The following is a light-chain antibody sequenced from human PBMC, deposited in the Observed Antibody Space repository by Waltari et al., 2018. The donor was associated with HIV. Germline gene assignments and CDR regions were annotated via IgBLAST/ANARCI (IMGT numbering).Light chain of an antibody. V-gene: IGLV1-44*01. CDR1: TSNIGIKP. CDR2: GNY. J-gene: IGLJ3*02. CDR3: ASWDASLNGWV. Sequence: QSVVTQPPSVSGTPGQTVTISCSGSTSNIGIKPVNWYQHPPGTAPKRLIYGNYQRPSGVPDRFSASKSGTSASLAISGLQSEDEADYYCASWDASLNGWVFGGGTKLTVL.